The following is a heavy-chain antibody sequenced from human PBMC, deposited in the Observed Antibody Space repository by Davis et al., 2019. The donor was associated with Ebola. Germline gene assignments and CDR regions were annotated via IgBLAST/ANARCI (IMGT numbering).Heavy chain of an antibody. Sequence: MPGGSLRLSCAASGFTFSSYAISWVRQAPGQGLEWMGGIIPIFGTANYAQKFQGRVTITADESTSTAYMELSSLRSEDTAVYYCARGGRNEYSSSYEWGQGTLVTVSS. V-gene: IGHV1-69*01. CDR1: GFTFSSYA. CDR3: ARGGRNEYSSSYE. J-gene: IGHJ4*02. CDR2: IIPIFGTA. D-gene: IGHD6-6*01.